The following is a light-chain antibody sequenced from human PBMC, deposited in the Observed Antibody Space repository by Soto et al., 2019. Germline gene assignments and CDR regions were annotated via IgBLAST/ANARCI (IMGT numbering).Light chain of an antibody. Sequence: IVLTQSPGPLSLSPGERATLSCRASQSVSSSYLAWYQQKPGQAPRVLIYGTSSRASGIPDRFSGSGSGTDFTLTISRLEPEDFAVYYCQQYTTSSWTFGQGTKVDIK. CDR3: QQYTTSSWT. CDR1: QSVSSSY. CDR2: GTS. J-gene: IGKJ1*01. V-gene: IGKV3-20*01.